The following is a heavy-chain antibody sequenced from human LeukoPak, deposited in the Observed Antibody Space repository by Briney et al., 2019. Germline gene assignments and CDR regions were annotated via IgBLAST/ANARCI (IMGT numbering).Heavy chain of an antibody. Sequence: PSETLSLTCTVSGGSISSGGYYWSWIRQHPGKGLEWIGYIYYSGSTYYNPSLKSRVTISVDTSKNQFSLKLSSVTAADTAVYYCASGPVWVDDAFDIWGQGTMVTVSS. V-gene: IGHV4-31*03. D-gene: IGHD3-16*01. CDR3: ASGPVWVDDAFDI. CDR1: GGSISSGGYY. CDR2: IYYSGST. J-gene: IGHJ3*02.